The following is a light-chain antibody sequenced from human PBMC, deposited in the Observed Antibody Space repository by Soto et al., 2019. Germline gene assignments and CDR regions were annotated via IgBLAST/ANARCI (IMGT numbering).Light chain of an antibody. J-gene: IGKJ1*01. CDR2: KAS. CDR3: QQYDSDSWT. V-gene: IGKV1-5*03. Sequence: DIQMTQSPSTLSASVGDRVIITCRASQSISSWLAWYQQKPGKAPNLLIYKASTLKSGVPSRFSGSGSGTEFTLTITSLQPDEFATYYCQQYDSDSWTFGQGTKVDI. CDR1: QSISSW.